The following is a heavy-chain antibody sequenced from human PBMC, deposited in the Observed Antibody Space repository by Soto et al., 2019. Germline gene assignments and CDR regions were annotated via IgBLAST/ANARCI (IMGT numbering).Heavy chain of an antibody. CDR2: INPSGGSP. D-gene: IGHD1-26*01. Sequence: ASVKVSCKASGYTFTSFYIHWVRQAPGQGLEWMGTINPSGGSPDYAQKFQGRVTMTRDTSTSTVYMELNSLRSEDTAVYYCARDVGGNWFDPWGQGTQVTVSS. CDR3: ARDVGGNWFDP. CDR1: GYTFTSFY. J-gene: IGHJ5*02. V-gene: IGHV1-46*01.